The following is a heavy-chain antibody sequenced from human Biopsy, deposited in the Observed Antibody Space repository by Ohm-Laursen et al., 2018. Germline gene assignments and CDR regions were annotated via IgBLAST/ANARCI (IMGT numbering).Heavy chain of an antibody. D-gene: IGHD4-11*01. CDR2: IYYSVMT. V-gene: IGHV4-61*08. Sequence: SDTLSLTCTVSGGSISSVGSYWSWIRQPPGKGLEWIGHIYYSVMTNYNPSLQSRVSISVDTSRNQVSLTLSSVTAADTAVYYCARDSGILNYGNFKYYHYYGMDVWGQGTKVTVSS. CDR3: ARDSGILNYGNFKYYHYYGMDV. J-gene: IGHJ6*02. CDR1: GGSISSVGSY.